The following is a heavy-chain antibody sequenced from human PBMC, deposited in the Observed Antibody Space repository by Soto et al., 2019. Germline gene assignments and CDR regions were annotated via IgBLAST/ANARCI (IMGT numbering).Heavy chain of an antibody. D-gene: IGHD6-13*01. V-gene: IGHV3-64*01. J-gene: IGHJ6*03. CDR2: ISNNGAHT. CDR3: ARRGYGSRWPNVYMDV. CDR1: GFTFSNYD. Sequence: EAQLVESGGGLVQPGGSLRLSCAASGFTFSNYDMHWVRQAPGKGLEYGSGISNNGAHTDYAKSVKGRFTISRDNSENTLYLQMGSLRAEDMALYYCARRGYGSRWPNVYMDVWGKGTTVTVSS.